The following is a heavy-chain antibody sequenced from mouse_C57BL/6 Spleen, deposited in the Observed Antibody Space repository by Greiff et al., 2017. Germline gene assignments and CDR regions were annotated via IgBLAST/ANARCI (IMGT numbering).Heavy chain of an antibody. D-gene: IGHD4-1*01. J-gene: IGHJ4*01. CDR3: ARGGRGTGYYAMDY. CDR2: ISDGGSYT. Sequence: EVKVEESGGGLVKPGGSLKLSCAASGFTFSSYAMSWVRQTPEKRLEWVATISDGGSYTYYPDNVKGRFTISRDNAKNNLYLQMSHLKSEDTAMYYCARGGRGTGYYAMDYWGQGTSVTVSS. V-gene: IGHV5-4*03. CDR1: GFTFSSYA.